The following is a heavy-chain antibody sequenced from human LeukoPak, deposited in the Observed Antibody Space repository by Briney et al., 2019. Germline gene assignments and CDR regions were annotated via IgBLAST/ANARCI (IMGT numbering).Heavy chain of an antibody. CDR3: SRELRYSYGQYYFDF. J-gene: IGHJ4*02. CDR1: GFTFGDYA. D-gene: IGHD5-18*01. CDR2: IRSKRYGETT. V-gene: IGHV3-49*03. Sequence: GGSLRLSCTPSGFTFGDYAMSWFRQAPGKGLEWVGFIRSKRYGETTEYAASVKGRFTISRDDSKSIAYLQMNSLKTEDTAVYYCSRELRYSYGQYYFDFWGQGTLVTVSS.